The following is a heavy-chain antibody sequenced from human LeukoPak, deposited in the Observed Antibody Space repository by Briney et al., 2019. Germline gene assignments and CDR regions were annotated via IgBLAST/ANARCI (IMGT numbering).Heavy chain of an antibody. J-gene: IGHJ3*01. CDR3: ATGPPSTTVTTV. CDR1: GYTLTELS. V-gene: IGHV1-24*01. Sequence: ASVKVSCKVSGYTLTELSMHWVRQAPGKGLEWMGGFGPEDGETIYAQKFQGRVTMTEDTSTDTAYMELSSLRSEDTAVYYCATGPPSTTVTTVWGQGTMVTVSS. D-gene: IGHD4-17*01. CDR2: FGPEDGET.